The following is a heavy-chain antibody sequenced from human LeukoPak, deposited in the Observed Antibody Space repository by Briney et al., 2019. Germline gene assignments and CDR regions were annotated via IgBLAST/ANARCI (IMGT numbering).Heavy chain of an antibody. D-gene: IGHD1-26*01. J-gene: IGHJ4*02. Sequence: SCKASGYTLTELSMHWVRQAPGKGLEWVAVISYDGSNKYYADSVKGRFTISRDNSRNTLYLQMNSLRAEDTAVYYCARGEGATPFAADYWGQGTLVTVSS. CDR2: ISYDGSNK. V-gene: IGHV3-30*04. CDR3: ARGEGATPFAADY. CDR1: GYTLTELS.